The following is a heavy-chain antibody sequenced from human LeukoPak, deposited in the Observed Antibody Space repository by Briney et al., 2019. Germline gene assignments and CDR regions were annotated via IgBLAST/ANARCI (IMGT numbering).Heavy chain of an antibody. J-gene: IGHJ4*02. CDR1: GYTFTSYY. CDR2: INPNSGGT. D-gene: IGHD5-24*01. Sequence: GASVKVSCKASGYTFTSYYMHWVRQAPGQGLEWMGWINPNSGGTNYAQKFQGWVTMTRDTSISTAYMELSRLRSDDTAVYYCARAGTVEMTPLDYWXQGTLVTVSS. V-gene: IGHV1-2*04. CDR3: ARAGTVEMTPLDY.